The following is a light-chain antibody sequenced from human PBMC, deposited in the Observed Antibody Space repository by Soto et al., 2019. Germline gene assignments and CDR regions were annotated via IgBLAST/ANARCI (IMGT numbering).Light chain of an antibody. V-gene: IGKV1-33*01. J-gene: IGKJ2*01. Sequence: DIQMTQSPSSLSASVGDRVTITCQASQDISNYLNWYQEKPGKAPKLLIYAASNLETGVPSRFSGSGSETDFTLTINSLQPEDTATYYCQQYNYGPYTFGQGTKLEIK. CDR1: QDISNY. CDR2: AAS. CDR3: QQYNYGPYT.